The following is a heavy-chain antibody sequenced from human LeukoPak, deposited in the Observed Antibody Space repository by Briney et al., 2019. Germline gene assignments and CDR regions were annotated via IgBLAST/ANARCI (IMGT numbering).Heavy chain of an antibody. CDR3: AKIITGTAVGSFDY. CDR1: GDSISSSSYY. D-gene: IGHD1-20*01. J-gene: IGHJ4*02. Sequence: PSETLSLTCTVFGDSISSSSYYWGWIRQPPGKGLEWIGSMYYSGSTFYNPSLKSRVTISVDTSKKQFSLKLSSVTAADTAVYYCAKIITGTAVGSFDYWGQGTLVTVSS. CDR2: MYYSGST. V-gene: IGHV4-39*01.